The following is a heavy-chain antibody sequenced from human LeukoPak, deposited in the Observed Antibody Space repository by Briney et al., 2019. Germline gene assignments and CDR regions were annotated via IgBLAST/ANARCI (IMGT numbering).Heavy chain of an antibody. CDR1: GYSFTSHY. V-gene: IGHV1-46*01. CDR2: INPRGAST. Sequence: ASVKVSCKSSGYSFTSHYTHWVRQAPGQGLEWMGVINPRGASTIYAEKFKGRIILTRDMSTTTDYMQLSSLKSDDTAIYYCARDNSMYERGWWFDPWGQGTLVTVSS. D-gene: IGHD4-23*01. CDR3: ARDNSMYERGWWFDP. J-gene: IGHJ5*02.